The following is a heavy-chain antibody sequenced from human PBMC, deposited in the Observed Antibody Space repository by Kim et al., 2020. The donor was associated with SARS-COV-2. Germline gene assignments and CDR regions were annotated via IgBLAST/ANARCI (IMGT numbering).Heavy chain of an antibody. CDR1: GFTLSTYW. CDR2: IKQDGSEK. Sequence: GGSLRLSCAASGFTLSTYWMSWVRQAPGRGLEWVANIKQDGSEKYYGDFVKGRFTISRDKIKSLLYLQMNSLRANDTAVYYCARGRYSDKIRWHAFDVWGHGTMVTDSS. D-gene: IGHD4-17*01. CDR3: ARGRYSDKIRWHAFDV. V-gene: IGHV3-7*01. J-gene: IGHJ3*01.